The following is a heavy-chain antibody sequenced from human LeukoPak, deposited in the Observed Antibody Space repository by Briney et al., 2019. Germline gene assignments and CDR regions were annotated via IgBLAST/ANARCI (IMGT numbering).Heavy chain of an antibody. D-gene: IGHD5-18*01. CDR2: IYTSGST. J-gene: IGHJ4*02. Sequence: TSETLSLTCTVSGGSISSYYWSWIRQPAGKGLEWIGRIYTSGSTNYNPSLKSRVTISVDTSKNQFSLKLSSVTAADTAVYYCARSPHSYGGEAQDYWGQGTLVTVSS. CDR1: GGSISSYY. CDR3: ARSPHSYGGEAQDY. V-gene: IGHV4-4*07.